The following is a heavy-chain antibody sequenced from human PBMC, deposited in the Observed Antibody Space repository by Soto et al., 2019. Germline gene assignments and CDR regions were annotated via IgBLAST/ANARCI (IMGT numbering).Heavy chain of an antibody. CDR3: AREMTYYYDSSGQLNWFDP. V-gene: IGHV1-18*04. Sequence: ASVKVSCKASGYTFTSYGISWVRQAPGQGLEWMGWISAYNGNTNYAQKLQGRVTMTTDTSTSTAYMELRSLRSDDTAVYYCAREMTYYYDSSGQLNWFDPWGQGTLVTVSS. J-gene: IGHJ5*02. CDR1: GYTFTSYG. D-gene: IGHD3-22*01. CDR2: ISAYNGNT.